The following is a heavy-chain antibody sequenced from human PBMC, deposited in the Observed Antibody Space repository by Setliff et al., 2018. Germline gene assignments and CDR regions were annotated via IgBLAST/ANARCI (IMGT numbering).Heavy chain of an antibody. CDR2: IYAGDSDT. D-gene: IGHD3-10*01. V-gene: IGHV5-51*01. CDR1: GFSFTDFW. J-gene: IGHJ5*02. CDR3: ARQKSTGSGNNWFDP. Sequence: PGESLKIPCKGSGFSFTDFWIGWVRQMPGKGLEWMGLIYAGDSDTRYNPSFQGRVTMSADKSINTAYLQWSSLKASDTAIYYCARQKSTGSGNNWFDPWGQGTLVTVSS.